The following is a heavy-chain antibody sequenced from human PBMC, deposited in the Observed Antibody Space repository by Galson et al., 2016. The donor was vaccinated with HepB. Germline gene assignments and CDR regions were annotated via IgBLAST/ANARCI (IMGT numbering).Heavy chain of an antibody. CDR2: IYSGGDT. D-gene: IGHD4-17*01. CDR3: ARDPGLRNGMGG. CDR1: GFTVSSDY. Sequence: SLRLFCAVSGFTVSSDYMSWVRQAPGKELEWVSVIYSGGDTYYADSVKGRFTISRDNSKNTLYLKMSSLRTEDTAVYFCARDPGLRNGMGGWGKGTTVTVSS. V-gene: IGHV3-66*02. J-gene: IGHJ6*04.